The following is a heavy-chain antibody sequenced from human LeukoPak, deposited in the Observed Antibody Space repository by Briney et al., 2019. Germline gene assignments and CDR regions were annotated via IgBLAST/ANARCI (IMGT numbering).Heavy chain of an antibody. CDR3: ARVDIVVVTAIDY. Sequence: SETLSLTCAVYGGSFSGYYWSWIRQSPGKGLEWIGEINHSGSTNYNPSLKSRVTISVDTSKNQFSLKLSSVTAADTAVYYCARVDIVVVTAIDYWGQGTLVTVSS. D-gene: IGHD2-21*02. V-gene: IGHV4-34*01. J-gene: IGHJ4*02. CDR1: GGSFSGYY. CDR2: INHSGST.